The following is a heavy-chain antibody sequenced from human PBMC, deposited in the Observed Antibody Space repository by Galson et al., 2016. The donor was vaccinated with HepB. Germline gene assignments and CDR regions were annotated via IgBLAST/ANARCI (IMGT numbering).Heavy chain of an antibody. CDR1: GFTFSSYA. J-gene: IGHJ4*02. CDR3: ARKVKQWLGKYYFDY. D-gene: IGHD6-19*01. Sequence: SLRLSCAASGFTFSSYAMNWVRQAPGKGLEWVSAISGTGGSTYYGDSVKGRFTISRDNSKNTLYLQMNSLRAEDTAVYYCARKVKQWLGKYYFDYWGQGTLVTVSS. CDR2: ISGTGGST. V-gene: IGHV3-23*01.